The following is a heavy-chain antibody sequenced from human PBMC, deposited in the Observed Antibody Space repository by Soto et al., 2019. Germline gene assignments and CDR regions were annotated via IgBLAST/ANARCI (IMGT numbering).Heavy chain of an antibody. CDR3: ARDRSYSLGYYYYYGMDV. D-gene: IGHD3-10*01. CDR2: ISSSSSYI. CDR1: GFTFSSYS. Sequence: EVQLVESGGGLVKPGGSLRLSCAASGFTFSSYSMNWVRQAPGKGLEWVSSISSSSSYIYYADSVKGRFTISRDNAKNSLYLQMNSLRAEDTAVYYCARDRSYSLGYYYYYGMDVWGQGTTVTVSS. V-gene: IGHV3-21*01. J-gene: IGHJ6*02.